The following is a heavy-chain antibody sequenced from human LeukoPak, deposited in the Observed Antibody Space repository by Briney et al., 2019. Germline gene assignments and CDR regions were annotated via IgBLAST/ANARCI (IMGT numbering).Heavy chain of an antibody. J-gene: IGHJ6*02. V-gene: IGHV4-30-2*01. CDR1: GDSISSGDYS. D-gene: IGHD6-13*01. Sequence: PSETLSLTCTVSGDSISSGDYSWNWIRQPPGKGLEWIGKIHYSGTTGHNPSLKSRVTFSVDKSRNQVSLKLSSVTAADTAVYYCARDFIGSRSSLPGMDVWGQGTTVTVSS. CDR2: IHYSGTT. CDR3: ARDFIGSRSSLPGMDV.